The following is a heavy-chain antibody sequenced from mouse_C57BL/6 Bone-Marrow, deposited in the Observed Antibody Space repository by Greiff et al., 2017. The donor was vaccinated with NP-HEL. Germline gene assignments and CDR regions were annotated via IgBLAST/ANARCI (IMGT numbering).Heavy chain of an antibody. J-gene: IGHJ3*01. Sequence: EVKLMESGGGLVKPGGSLKLSCAASGFTFSSYTMSWVRQTPEQRLEWVATISGGGGNTYYPDSVKGRFTISRKNAKNALYLQMSSRRSEDTALYYCARLYDSNYPGWGQGTLVTVSA. CDR1: GFTFSSYT. CDR2: ISGGGGNT. CDR3: ARLYDSNYPG. D-gene: IGHD2-5*01. V-gene: IGHV5-9*01.